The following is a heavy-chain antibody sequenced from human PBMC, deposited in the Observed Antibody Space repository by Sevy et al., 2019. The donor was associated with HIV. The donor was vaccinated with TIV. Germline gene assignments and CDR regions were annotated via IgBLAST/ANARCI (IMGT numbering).Heavy chain of an antibody. CDR1: GVNFNSYS. V-gene: IGHV3-21*01. CDR2: INSRNTYI. D-gene: IGHD3-22*01. CDR3: ATGPEAYYYDTAGYFDY. J-gene: IGHJ4*01. Sequence: GGSLRLSCVTSGVNFNSYSMNWVRQAPGKGLEWVSSINSRNTYIYYSDSVKGRFTISRHNARNSVSLQMNSLRAEDTAIYYCATGPEAYYYDTAGYFDYWGHGTLVTVSS.